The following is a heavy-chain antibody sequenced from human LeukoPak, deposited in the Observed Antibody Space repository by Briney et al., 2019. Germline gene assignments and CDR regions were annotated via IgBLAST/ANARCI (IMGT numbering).Heavy chain of an antibody. CDR3: ARQPATIVGGYYYYYYMDV. CDR2: IYYSGST. CDR1: SGSISSSSYY. D-gene: IGHD5-12*01. J-gene: IGHJ6*03. V-gene: IGHV4-39*01. Sequence: SETLSLTCTVSSGSISSSSYYWGWIRQPPGKGLEWIGSIYYSGSTYYNPSLKSRVTISVDTSKNQFSLKLSSVTAADTAVYYCARQPATIVGGYYYYYYMDVWGKGTTVTISS.